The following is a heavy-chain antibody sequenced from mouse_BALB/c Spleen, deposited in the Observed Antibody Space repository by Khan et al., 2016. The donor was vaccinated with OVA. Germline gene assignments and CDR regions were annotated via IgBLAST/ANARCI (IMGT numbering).Heavy chain of an antibody. CDR1: GFTFSSYG. Sequence: EVQVVESGGDLVKPGGSLNLSCEASGFTFSSYGMSWLRQTPDKRLEWVATIRNGGSYTYFPDSVKGRLTISRDNAKNTLYLQMSSLKSEDTAMYDCARHRFTTPTAWFAYWGQGTLVTVFA. CDR2: IRNGGSYT. D-gene: IGHD1-2*01. J-gene: IGHJ3*01. CDR3: ARHRFTTPTAWFAY. V-gene: IGHV5-6*01.